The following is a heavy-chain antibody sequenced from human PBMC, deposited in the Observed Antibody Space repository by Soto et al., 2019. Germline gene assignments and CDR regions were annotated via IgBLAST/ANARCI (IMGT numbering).Heavy chain of an antibody. V-gene: IGHV3-9*01. CDR2: INWDSGDI. J-gene: IGHJ4*02. D-gene: IGHD2-8*01. CDR3: AKDTAPGFYDANGHLDY. CDR1: GISFDDYA. Sequence: VQLVESGGGLVQPGRSRRLSCVVSGISFDDYAMHWVRQVPGKGLEWVSGINWDSGDIGSADSVQGRFTISRDNAKNSLYLQMNSLRTEDTALYYCAKDTAPGFYDANGHLDYWGQGTPVTVSS.